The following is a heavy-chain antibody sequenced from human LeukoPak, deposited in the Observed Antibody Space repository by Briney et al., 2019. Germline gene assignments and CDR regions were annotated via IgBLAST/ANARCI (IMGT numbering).Heavy chain of an antibody. CDR1: GGSISSGSYY. CDR3: ARRHDSYHYYYVDV. Sequence: SQTLSLTCTVSGGSISSGSYYWSWIRQPAGKGLEWIGRIYTSGTTNYNPSLKSRVTISVDTSKNQFSLKLSSVTAADTAVYYCARRHDSYHYYYVDVWGTGTTVTVSS. V-gene: IGHV4-61*02. J-gene: IGHJ6*03. CDR2: IYTSGTT.